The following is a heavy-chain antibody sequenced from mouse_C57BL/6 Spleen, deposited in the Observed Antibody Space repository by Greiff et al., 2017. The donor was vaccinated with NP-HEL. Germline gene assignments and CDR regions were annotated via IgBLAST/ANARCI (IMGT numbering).Heavy chain of an antibody. Sequence: QVQLQQSGAELVRPGSSVKLSCKASGSTFTSYWMHWVKQRPIQGLEWIGNIDPSDSENPYNQKFKDPATLTVAKSSSTAYMQISSLTSEDSTVDYCARGHYGSSHWYFDVWGTGTTVTVSS. D-gene: IGHD1-1*01. CDR1: GSTFTSYW. V-gene: IGHV1-52*01. CDR2: IDPSDSEN. CDR3: ARGHYGSSHWYFDV. J-gene: IGHJ1*03.